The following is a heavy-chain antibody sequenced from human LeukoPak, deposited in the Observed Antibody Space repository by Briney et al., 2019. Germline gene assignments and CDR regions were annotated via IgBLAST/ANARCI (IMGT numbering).Heavy chain of an antibody. CDR2: ISSSSSYI. J-gene: IGHJ4*02. CDR1: GFTFSSYA. CDR3: ARDRGSYYPFDY. V-gene: IGHV3-21*01. Sequence: PGGSLRLSCAASGFTFSSYAMSWVRQAPGKGLEWVSSISSSSSYIYYADSVKGRFTISRDNAKNSLYLQMNSLRAEDTAVYYCARDRGSYYPFDYWGQGTLVTVSS. D-gene: IGHD3-10*01.